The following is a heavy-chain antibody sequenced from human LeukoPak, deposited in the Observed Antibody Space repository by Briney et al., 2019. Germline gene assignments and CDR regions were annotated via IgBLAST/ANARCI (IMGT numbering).Heavy chain of an antibody. J-gene: IGHJ4*02. V-gene: IGHV4-34*01. CDR2: INHSGST. Sequence: SETLSLTCAVYGGSFSGYYWSWIRQPPGKGLEWIGEINHSGSTNYNPSLKSRVTISVDTSKNQFSLKLSSVTAADTAVYYCARSSYLAAEDYWGQGTLVTVSS. CDR1: GGSFSGYY. D-gene: IGHD6-13*01. CDR3: ARSSYLAAEDY.